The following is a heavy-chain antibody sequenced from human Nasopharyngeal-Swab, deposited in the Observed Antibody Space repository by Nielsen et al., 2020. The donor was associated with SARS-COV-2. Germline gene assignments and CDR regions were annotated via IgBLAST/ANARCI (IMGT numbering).Heavy chain of an antibody. CDR1: GFTFSSYA. V-gene: IGHV3-30-3*01. CDR3: ANGEYSSGWYPGAI. Sequence: GGSLRLSCAASGFTFSSYAMHWVRQAPGKGLEWVAVISYDGSNKYYADSVKGRFTISRDNSKNTLYLQMNSLRAEDTALYYCANGEYSSGWYPGAIWGQGTMVTVSS. J-gene: IGHJ3*02. D-gene: IGHD6-19*01. CDR2: ISYDGSNK.